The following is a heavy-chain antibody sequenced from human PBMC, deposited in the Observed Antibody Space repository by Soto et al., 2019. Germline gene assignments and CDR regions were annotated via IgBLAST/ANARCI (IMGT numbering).Heavy chain of an antibody. CDR1: GDSVSSNSAA. J-gene: IGHJ4*02. V-gene: IGHV6-1*01. CDR3: ARDYYDNRGYGVPVRSFDN. D-gene: IGHD3-22*01. CDR2: TYYRSKWYN. Sequence: SQTLSLTCAISGDSVSSNSAAWNWIRQSPSRGLEWLGRTYYRSKWYNDYAVSVKSRITINPDTSKNQFSLQLNSVTPEDTAVYYCARDYYDNRGYGVPVRSFDNWGQGTLVTVSS.